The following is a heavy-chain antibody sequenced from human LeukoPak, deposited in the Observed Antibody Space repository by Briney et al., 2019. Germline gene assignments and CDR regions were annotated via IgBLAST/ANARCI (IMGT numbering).Heavy chain of an antibody. V-gene: IGHV3-30-3*01. D-gene: IGHD3-3*01. CDR2: ISYDGSDK. CDR3: ASDMSYSGYYIDY. Sequence: GRSLRLSCAASGFTFSRYALHWVRQAPGKGLEWVAIISYDGSDKEYADTVKGRVTISRDNSKNTLFLQMNSLRTEDTAVYYCASDMSYSGYYIDYWGQGTLVTVSS. J-gene: IGHJ4*02. CDR1: GFTFSRYA.